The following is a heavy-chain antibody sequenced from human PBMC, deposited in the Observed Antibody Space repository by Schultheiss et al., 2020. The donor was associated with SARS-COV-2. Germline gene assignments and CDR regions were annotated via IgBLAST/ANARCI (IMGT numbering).Heavy chain of an antibody. CDR1: GGSISSGGYY. Sequence: SQTLSLTCTVSGGSISSGGYYWSWIRQPPGKGLEWIGEINHSGSTNYNPSLKSRVTMSVDTSKNQFSLKLSSVTAADTAVYYCARGSVWYFDLWGRGTLVTVSS. CDR3: ARGSVWYFDL. CDR2: INHSGST. V-gene: IGHV4-61*08. J-gene: IGHJ2*01.